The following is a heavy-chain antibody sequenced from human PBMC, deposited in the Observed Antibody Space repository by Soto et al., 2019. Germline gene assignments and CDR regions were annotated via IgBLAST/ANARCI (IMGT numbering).Heavy chain of an antibody. V-gene: IGHV3-48*03. CDR3: ARDLGPGQTGPLWFGEFGRYYYYGMDV. CDR1: GFTFSSYE. Sequence: GGSLRLSCAASGFTFSSYEMNWVRQAPGKGLEWVSYISSSGSTIYYADSVKGRFTISRDNAKNSLYLQMNSLRAEDTAVYYCARDLGPGQTGPLWFGEFGRYYYYGMDVWGQGTTVTVSS. D-gene: IGHD3-10*01. CDR2: ISSSGSTI. J-gene: IGHJ6*02.